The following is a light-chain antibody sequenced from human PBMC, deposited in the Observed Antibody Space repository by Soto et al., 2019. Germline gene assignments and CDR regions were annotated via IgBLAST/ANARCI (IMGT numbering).Light chain of an antibody. V-gene: IGKV1-39*01. CDR2: AAS. J-gene: IGKJ1*01. CDR1: QSISSY. Sequence: DMQMNQSPSSLSASVGDRVTITCRASQSISSYLNWYQQKPGKAPKLLIYAASSLQSGVPSRFSGTGSGTDFPLTISSLQREDFATYYCQQSYSTPWTFGQGTKVEIK. CDR3: QQSYSTPWT.